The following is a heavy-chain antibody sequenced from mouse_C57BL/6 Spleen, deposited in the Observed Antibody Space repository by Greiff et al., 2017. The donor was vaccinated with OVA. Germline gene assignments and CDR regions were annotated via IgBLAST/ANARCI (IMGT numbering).Heavy chain of an antibody. Sequence: QVQLQQSGAELVKPGASVKISCKASGYTFTDYYINWVKQRPGQGLEWIGKLGPGSGSTYYNEKFKGKATLTADKSSSTAYMQLSSLTSEDSAVYFCAREPRGYGSSYEFAYWGQGALVTVSA. D-gene: IGHD1-1*01. J-gene: IGHJ3*01. CDR1: GYTFTDYY. V-gene: IGHV1-77*01. CDR2: LGPGSGST. CDR3: AREPRGYGSSYEFAY.